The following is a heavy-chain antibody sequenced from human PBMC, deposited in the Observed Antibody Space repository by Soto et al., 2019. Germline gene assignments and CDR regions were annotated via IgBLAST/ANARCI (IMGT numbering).Heavy chain of an antibody. CDR1: GFTFSSYA. Sequence: QVQLVESGGGVVQPGRSLRLSCAASGFTFSSYAMHWVRQAPGKGLEWVAVISYDGSNKYYADSVKGRFTISRDNSKNTLYLQMNSLRAEDTAVYYCARGPYYYGSPSIYYGMDVWGQGTTVTVSS. V-gene: IGHV3-30-3*01. CDR2: ISYDGSNK. CDR3: ARGPYYYGSPSIYYGMDV. J-gene: IGHJ6*02. D-gene: IGHD3-10*01.